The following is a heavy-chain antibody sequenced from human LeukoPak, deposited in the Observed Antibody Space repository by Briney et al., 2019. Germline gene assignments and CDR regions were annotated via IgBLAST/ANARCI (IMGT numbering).Heavy chain of an antibody. Sequence: ASVKVSCKASGGTFSSYAISWVRQAPGQGLEWMGRIIPILGIANYAQKFQGRVTITADKSTSTAYMELSSLRSEDTAVYYCASRPYYGSGSYSGFDPWGQGTLVTVSS. CDR1: GGTFSSYA. J-gene: IGHJ5*02. V-gene: IGHV1-69*04. CDR2: IIPILGIA. CDR3: ASRPYYGSGSYSGFDP. D-gene: IGHD3-10*01.